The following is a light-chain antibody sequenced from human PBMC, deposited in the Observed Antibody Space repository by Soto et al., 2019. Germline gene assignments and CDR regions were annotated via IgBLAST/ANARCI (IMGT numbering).Light chain of an antibody. Sequence: SALAQPAALSASPGQSITISCAGTSSDVGSYNLDSWYQQHPGKAPKLIIYEGTKRPSVVSNRFSGSKSGNTASLTISGLQPEDEADYYCCSYAGTSYVFGTGTRVTV. CDR3: CSYAGTSYV. CDR2: EGT. CDR1: SSDVGSYNL. J-gene: IGLJ1*01. V-gene: IGLV2-23*01.